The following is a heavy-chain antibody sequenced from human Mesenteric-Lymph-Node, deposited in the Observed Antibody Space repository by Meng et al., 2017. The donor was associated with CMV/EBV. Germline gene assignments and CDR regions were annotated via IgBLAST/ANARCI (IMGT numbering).Heavy chain of an antibody. D-gene: IGHD3-10*01. CDR1: GFIFDAYG. Sequence: GGSLRLPCVVSGFIFDAYGMNWVRQGPGKGLEWVAFIRYDGRNKYYADTVKGRFTISRDNSKNTLYLKMNSLRDEDTAVYYCGKDRNPHLFVWFGGMGNWGQGTLVTVSS. CDR3: GKDRNPHLFVWFGGMGN. J-gene: IGHJ4*02. V-gene: IGHV3-30*02. CDR2: IRYDGRNK.